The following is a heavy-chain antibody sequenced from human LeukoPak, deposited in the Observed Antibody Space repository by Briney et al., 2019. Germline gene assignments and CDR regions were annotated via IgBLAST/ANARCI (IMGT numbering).Heavy chain of an antibody. V-gene: IGHV1-46*01. CDR3: AKDRCSNGIGCLYYYMDV. D-gene: IGHD2-8*01. J-gene: IGHJ6*03. Sequence: AASVKVSCKASGYTFTSYYMHWVRQAPGQGLEWMGIINPSGGSTSYAQKFQGRVTMTRDMSTSTVYMELSSLRSEDTAVYYCAKDRCSNGIGCLYYYMDVWGKGTTVTISS. CDR2: INPSGGST. CDR1: GYTFTSYY.